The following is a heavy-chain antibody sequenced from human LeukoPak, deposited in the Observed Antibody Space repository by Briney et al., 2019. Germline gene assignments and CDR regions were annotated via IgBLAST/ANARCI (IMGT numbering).Heavy chain of an antibody. CDR2: IYHSTST. Sequence: PSETLSLTCTVSGYSISNGYYWDWIRQPPRKGLEWIGRIYHSTSTYYNPSLQSRVTISVDMSRNQFALKLSSVTAADTALYYSTDLLGYSYGLDSWGQGTLVTVSS. CDR1: GYSISNGYY. J-gene: IGHJ4*02. V-gene: IGHV4-38-2*02. D-gene: IGHD5-18*01. CDR3: TDLLGYSYGLDS.